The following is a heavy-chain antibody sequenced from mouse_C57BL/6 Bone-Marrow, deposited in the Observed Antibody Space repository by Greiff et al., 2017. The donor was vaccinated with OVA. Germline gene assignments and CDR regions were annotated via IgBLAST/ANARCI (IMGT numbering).Heavy chain of an antibody. D-gene: IGHD4-1*01. J-gene: IGHJ4*01. V-gene: IGHV5-6*01. CDR3: ARETGDY. Sequence: EVMLVESGGDLVKPGGSLKLSCAASGFTFSSYGMSWVRQTPDKRLEWVATISSGGSYTYYPDSVKGRFTISRDNAKNTLYLQMGSLKSEDTAMYYCARETGDYWGQGTSVTVSS. CDR1: GFTFSSYG. CDR2: ISSGGSYT.